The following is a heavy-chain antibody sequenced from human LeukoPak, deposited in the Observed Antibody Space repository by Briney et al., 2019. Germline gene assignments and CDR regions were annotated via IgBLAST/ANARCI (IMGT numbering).Heavy chain of an antibody. CDR1: GFTFSTCG. V-gene: IGHV3-21*04. Sequence: GGSLRLSCAASGFTFSTCGMNWVRQAPGKGLEWVSSISGSSAYIYYADSVKGRFTISRDNAKNSLYLQMNTLRAEDTAVYYCARESSIAAAGSTHTFDYWGQGTLVTVSS. CDR3: ARESSIAAAGSTHTFDY. D-gene: IGHD6-13*01. CDR2: ISGSSAYI. J-gene: IGHJ4*02.